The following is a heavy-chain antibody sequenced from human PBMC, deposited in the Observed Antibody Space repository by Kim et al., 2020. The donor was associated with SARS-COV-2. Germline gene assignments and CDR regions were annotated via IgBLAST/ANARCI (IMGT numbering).Heavy chain of an antibody. J-gene: IGHJ3*02. CDR3: ARDNYDFWSGDLHAFDI. CDR2: IWYDGSNK. D-gene: IGHD3-3*01. CDR1: GFTFSSYG. Sequence: GGSLRLSCAASGFTFSSYGMHWVRQAPGKGLEWVAVIWYDGSNKYYADSVKGRFTISRDNSKNTLYLQMNSLRAEDTAVYYCARDNYDFWSGDLHAFDIWGQGTMVTVSS. V-gene: IGHV3-33*01.